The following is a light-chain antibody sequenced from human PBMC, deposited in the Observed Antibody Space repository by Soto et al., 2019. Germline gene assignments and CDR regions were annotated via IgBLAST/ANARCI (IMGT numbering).Light chain of an antibody. CDR3: ASYISSLMPGTHVI. CDR1: RSDVGGFNY. V-gene: IGLV2-14*01. J-gene: IGLJ2*01. Sequence: QSALTQPASVSGSPGQSITISCTGTRSDVGGFNYVSWYQQHPDKAPKLLIYEVRIRPSGVSNRFSGSKSGNTASLTISGLQAEDEADYYFASYISSLMPGTHVIFGGGTKLTVL. CDR2: EVR.